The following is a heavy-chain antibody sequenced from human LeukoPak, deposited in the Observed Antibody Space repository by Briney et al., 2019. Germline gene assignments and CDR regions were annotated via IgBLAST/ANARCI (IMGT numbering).Heavy chain of an antibody. CDR2: ISYDGSNK. J-gene: IGHJ4*02. V-gene: IGHV3-30*03. Sequence: GRSLRLSCAASGFTFSSYGMHWVRQAPGKGLEWVAVISYDGSNKYYADSVKGRFTISRDNSKNTLYLQMNSLRAEDTAVYYCARESPSSIAALGYWGQGTLVTVSS. CDR3: ARESPSSIAALGY. D-gene: IGHD6-6*01. CDR1: GFTFSSYG.